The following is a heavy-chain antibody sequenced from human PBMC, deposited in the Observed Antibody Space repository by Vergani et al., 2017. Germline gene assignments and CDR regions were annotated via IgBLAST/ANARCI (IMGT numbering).Heavy chain of an antibody. Sequence: QVQLQESGPGLVKPSGTLSLTCAVSGGSISSSNWWSWVRQPPGKGLEWIGEIYHSGSTNNNPSLKSRVTILVDKSKNQFFLKLSSVTAADTAVYYCARVGDQRTTYYYYYYMDGWGKGTTVTVSS. CDR1: GGSISSSNW. D-gene: IGHD3-16*01. CDR2: IYHSGST. J-gene: IGHJ6*03. V-gene: IGHV4-4*02. CDR3: ARVGDQRTTYYYYYYMDG.